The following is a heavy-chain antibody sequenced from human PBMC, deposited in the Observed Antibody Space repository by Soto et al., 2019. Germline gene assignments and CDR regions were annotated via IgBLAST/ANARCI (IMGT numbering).Heavy chain of an antibody. V-gene: IGHV3-11*05. CDR3: ARLGPHDYGDYFDY. CDR1: GFTFSDYY. D-gene: IGHD4-17*01. J-gene: IGHJ4*02. CDR2: ISSSSSYT. Sequence: QVPLVESGGGLVKPGGSLRLSCAASGFTFSDYYMSWIRQAPGKGLEWVSYISSSSSYTNYADSVKGRFTISRDNAKNSLYLQMNSLRAEDTAVYYCARLGPHDYGDYFDYWGQGTLVTVSS.